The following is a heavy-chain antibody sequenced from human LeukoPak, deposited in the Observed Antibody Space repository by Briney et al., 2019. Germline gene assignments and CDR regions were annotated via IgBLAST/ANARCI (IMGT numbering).Heavy chain of an antibody. D-gene: IGHD3-10*01. Sequence: KPSETLSLTCTVSRGSISSSNHYWGWIRQPPGKGLEWIGNIHYGGSTNYNPSLKSRVTVSVDTSRIQFSLKLNSVTAADTAVYYCARSGFGSGTYAYYGMDVWGQGTTVTVSS. CDR2: IHYGGST. CDR3: ARSGFGSGTYAYYGMDV. CDR1: RGSISSSNHY. V-gene: IGHV4-39*01. J-gene: IGHJ6*02.